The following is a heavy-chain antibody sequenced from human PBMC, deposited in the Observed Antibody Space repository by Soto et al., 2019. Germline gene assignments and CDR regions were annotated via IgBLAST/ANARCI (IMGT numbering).Heavy chain of an antibody. CDR2: ISAYSGTT. CDR1: GYTFTTYG. D-gene: IGHD3-16*01. CDR3: ARDPYLGDHQY. Sequence: QVQLVQLGGEVKKPGASVKVSCKTSGYTFTTYGISWVRQAPGQGLEWVGWISAYSGTTHYAQKFQGKVTMTTDTSTNTAYLELRSLRSDDTAVYYCARDPYLGDHQYWGQGTLVTVSS. J-gene: IGHJ4*02. V-gene: IGHV1-18*01.